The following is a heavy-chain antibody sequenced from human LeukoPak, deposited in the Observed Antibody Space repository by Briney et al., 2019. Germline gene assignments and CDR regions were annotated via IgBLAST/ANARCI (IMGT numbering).Heavy chain of an antibody. CDR3: ARHPIYYDSSDPWYFDY. J-gene: IGHJ4*02. D-gene: IGHD3-22*01. V-gene: IGHV4-39*01. CDR2: IYYSGST. CDR1: GGSISSYY. Sequence: PSETLSLTCTVSGGSISSYYWGWIRQPPGKGLEWIGSIYYSGSTYYNPSLKSRVTISVDTSKNQFSLKLSSVTAADTAVYYCARHPIYYDSSDPWYFDYWGQGTLVTVSS.